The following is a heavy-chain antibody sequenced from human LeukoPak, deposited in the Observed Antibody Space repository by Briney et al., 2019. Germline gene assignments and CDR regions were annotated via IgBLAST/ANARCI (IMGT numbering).Heavy chain of an antibody. CDR2: IYYSGST. J-gene: IGHJ6*03. CDR1: GGSISSYY. V-gene: IGHV4-59*01. CDR3: ARGGNVYYYYMDV. D-gene: IGHD4-23*01. Sequence: PSETLSLTCTVSGGSISSYYWSWIRQPPGKGLEWIGYIYYSGSTNYNPSLKSRVTISVDTSKNQFSLKLSSVTAADTAVYYCARGGNVYYYYMDVWGKGTTVTISS.